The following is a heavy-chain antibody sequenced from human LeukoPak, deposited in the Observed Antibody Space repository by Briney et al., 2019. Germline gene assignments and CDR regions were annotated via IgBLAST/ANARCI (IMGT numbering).Heavy chain of an antibody. CDR3: TTQGFCISTGCYANAFDI. CDR1: GFTFSSYS. Sequence: GGSLRLSCAASGFTFSSYSMNWVRQAPGKGLEWVSFISSSTSYISYADSVKGRFTISRDNAKSSLWLQMNSLRPEDTAMYYCTTQGFCISTGCYANAFDIWGQGTVVTVSS. V-gene: IGHV3-21*01. CDR2: ISSSTSYI. D-gene: IGHD2-2*01. J-gene: IGHJ3*02.